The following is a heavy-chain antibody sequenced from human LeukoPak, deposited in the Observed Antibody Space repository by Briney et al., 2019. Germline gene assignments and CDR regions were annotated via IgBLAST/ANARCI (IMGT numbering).Heavy chain of an antibody. J-gene: IGHJ3*02. D-gene: IGHD1-1*01. CDR3: AISSLRERPDALDI. CDR2: IYPADSDT. CDR1: RYSLSDYW. V-gene: IGHV5-51*01. Sequence: GGSLTVSFKGSRYSLSDYWICWVRQRPGKGLEWMGPIYPADSDTRNMPSFQGQVTISVDKSISTAYLHWSRLTASDTGMYYCAISSLRERPDALDIWGQGTMVTVSS.